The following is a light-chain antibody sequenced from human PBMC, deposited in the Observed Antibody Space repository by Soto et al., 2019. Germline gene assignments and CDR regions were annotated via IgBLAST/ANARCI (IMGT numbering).Light chain of an antibody. CDR2: DAS. J-gene: IGKJ5*01. CDR1: QSVSSY. V-gene: IGKV3-11*01. CDR3: QQRSNWPPRIT. Sequence: EIVLTQSPATLSLSPGERATLSCRASQSVSSYLAWYQQKPGQAPRLLIYDASNRATGIPARFSGSGSGTDFTRTISSLEPEDFAFYYCQQRSNWPPRITFGQGTRLEIK.